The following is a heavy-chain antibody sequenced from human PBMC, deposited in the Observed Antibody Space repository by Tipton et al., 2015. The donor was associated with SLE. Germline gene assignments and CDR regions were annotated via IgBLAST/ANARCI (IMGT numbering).Heavy chain of an antibody. CDR2: IYSGGST. Sequence: SLRLSCAASGFTVSSNYMSWVRQAPGKGLEWVSVIYSGGSTYYADSVKGRFTISRDNSKNTLYLQMNSPRAEDTAVYYCARFNSSGWTGAFDIWGQGTMVTVSS. J-gene: IGHJ3*02. CDR1: GFTVSSNY. CDR3: ARFNSSGWTGAFDI. D-gene: IGHD6-19*01. V-gene: IGHV3-66*02.